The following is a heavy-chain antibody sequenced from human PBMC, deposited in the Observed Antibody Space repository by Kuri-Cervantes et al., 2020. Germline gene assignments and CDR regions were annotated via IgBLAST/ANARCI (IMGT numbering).Heavy chain of an antibody. J-gene: IGHJ4*02. CDR2: ISGSGGST. D-gene: IGHD2-2*01. V-gene: IGHV3-23*01. CDR3: AKSWWRPAIGGHFDY. CDR1: GGSISSGDYY. Sequence: GGSLRLSCTVSGGSISSGDYYWSWIRQPPGKGLEWVSAISGSGGSTYYADSVKGRFTISRDNSKNTLCLQMNSLRAEDTAVYYCAKSWWRPAIGGHFDYWGQGTLVTVSS.